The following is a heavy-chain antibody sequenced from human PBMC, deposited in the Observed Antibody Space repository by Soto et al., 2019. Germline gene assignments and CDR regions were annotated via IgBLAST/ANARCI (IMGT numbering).Heavy chain of an antibody. Sequence: QITLKESGPTLVKPTQTLTLTCTFSGFSLSTSGEGVGWIRQPPGKALEWLVLIYWDDDKRFSPSLKIRLTTTHDTSKNQEVLTITNLAPVDPPTYYGAHSTSELVRYFDSWGQGSLVAFSS. CDR1: GFSLSTSGEG. J-gene: IGHJ4*02. V-gene: IGHV2-5*02. CDR2: IYWDDDK. CDR3: AHSTSELVRYFDS. D-gene: IGHD6-13*01.